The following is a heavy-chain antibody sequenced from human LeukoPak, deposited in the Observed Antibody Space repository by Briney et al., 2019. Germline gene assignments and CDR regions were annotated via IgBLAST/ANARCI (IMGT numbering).Heavy chain of an antibody. CDR2: IYYSGST. D-gene: IGHD5-12*01. J-gene: IGHJ2*01. V-gene: IGHV4-31*11. CDR3: ASHIDWYFDL. Sequence: SETLSLTCGVYGGSFSGYYWSWIRQHPGKGLEWIGYIYYSGSTYYNPSLKSRVTISVDTSKNQFSLKLSSVTAADTAVYYCASHIDWYFDLWGRGTLVTVSS. CDR1: GGSFSGYY.